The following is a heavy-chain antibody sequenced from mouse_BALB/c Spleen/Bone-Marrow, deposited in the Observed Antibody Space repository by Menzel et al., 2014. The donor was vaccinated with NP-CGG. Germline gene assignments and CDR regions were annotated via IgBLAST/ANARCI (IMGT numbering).Heavy chain of an antibody. CDR2: ICSKSDDYAT. CDR3: VKNNYVDTMDY. D-gene: IGHD2-12*01. CDR1: GFTFNTNA. J-gene: IGHJ4*01. V-gene: IGHV10S3*01. Sequence: EVQGVESGGGLVQPKGSLKLSCAASGFTFNTNAMNWVRQAPGKGLEWVARICSKSDDYATFYADSVKDRFTISRDDSQSMLYLQMNNLKTEDTAMYYCVKNNYVDTMDYWGQGTSVTVSS.